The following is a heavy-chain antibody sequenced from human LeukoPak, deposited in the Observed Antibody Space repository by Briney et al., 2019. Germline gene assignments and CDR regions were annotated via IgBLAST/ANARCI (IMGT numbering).Heavy chain of an antibody. J-gene: IGHJ4*02. Sequence: PGGSLRLSCAASGFTFSSYEMNWVRQAPGKGLEWVSYISSSGSTINYADSVKGRFTISRDNAKNSLYLQMNSLRAEDTAVYYCARVPFYYGSGSYYGLDYWGQGTLVTVSS. CDR1: GFTFSSYE. V-gene: IGHV3-48*03. CDR3: ARVPFYYGSGSYYGLDY. CDR2: ISSSGSTI. D-gene: IGHD3-10*01.